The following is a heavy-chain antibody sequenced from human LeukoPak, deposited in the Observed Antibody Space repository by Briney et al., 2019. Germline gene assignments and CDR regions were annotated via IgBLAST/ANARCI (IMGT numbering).Heavy chain of an antibody. D-gene: IGHD4-17*01. CDR3: ARAGGSTVSHSDY. CDR2: ISSSTSYI. V-gene: IGHV3-21*01. J-gene: IGHJ4*02. CDR1: GFTFSSYS. Sequence: GGSLRLSCAASGFTFSSYSMNWIRQAPGKGLEWVSSISSSTSYIYYADSVKGRFTISEDNAKNSLYLQMNSLRAEDTAVYYCARAGGSTVSHSDYWGQGTLVTVSS.